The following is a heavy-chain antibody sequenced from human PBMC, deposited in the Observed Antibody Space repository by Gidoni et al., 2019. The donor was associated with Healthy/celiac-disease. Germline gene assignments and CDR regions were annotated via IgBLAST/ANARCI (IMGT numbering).Heavy chain of an antibody. CDR2: IIPIFGTA. Sequence: QVQLVQSGAEVKKPGSSVKVSCKASGGTFSSYAIRWVRPAPGQGLEWMGGIIPIFGTANYAQKCQGRVTITADESTSTAYMELSSLRSEDTAVYYCARERYCSSTSCYPSYGHYYYYYGMDVWGQGTTVTVSS. J-gene: IGHJ6*02. CDR1: GGTFSSYA. D-gene: IGHD2-2*01. CDR3: ARERYCSSTSCYPSYGHYYYYYGMDV. V-gene: IGHV1-69*01.